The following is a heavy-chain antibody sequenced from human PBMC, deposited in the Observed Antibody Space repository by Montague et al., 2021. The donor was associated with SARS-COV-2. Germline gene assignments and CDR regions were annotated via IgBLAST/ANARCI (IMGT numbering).Heavy chain of an antibody. V-gene: IGHV4-59*01. Sequence: SETLSLTCTVSGGSISSYYWSWIRQPPAKEPEWFGNIYSSGSSNNYNSFKRRLTITVDTSKSQFSLLRTTVAAADTAVYYCWARGRSSAYAMDYWGQGTLVTVSS. CDR3: WARGRSSAYAMDY. J-gene: IGHJ4*02. CDR1: GGSISSYY. D-gene: IGHD3-22*01. CDR2: IYSSGSS.